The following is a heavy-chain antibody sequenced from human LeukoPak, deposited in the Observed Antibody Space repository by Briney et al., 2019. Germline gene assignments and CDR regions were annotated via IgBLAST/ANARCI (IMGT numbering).Heavy chain of an antibody. CDR1: GFSFSSYW. D-gene: IGHD3-10*01. V-gene: IGHV3-74*01. J-gene: IGHJ4*02. CDR3: ARLGSGSTLDC. Sequence: GGSLRLSCAASGFSFSSYWMHWVRHAPGKGLVWVSRISSDGSSTIYADSVKGRFTISRDNAKNTLYLQMNSLRAEDTAVYYCARLGSGSTLDCWGQGILVTVSS. CDR2: ISSDGSST.